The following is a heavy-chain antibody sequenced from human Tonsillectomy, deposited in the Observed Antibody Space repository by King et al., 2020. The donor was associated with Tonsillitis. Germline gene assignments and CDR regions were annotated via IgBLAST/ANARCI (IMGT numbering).Heavy chain of an antibody. CDR2: IRYDGSNT. J-gene: IGHJ4*02. V-gene: IGHV3-30*02. D-gene: IGHD3-22*01. CDR1: GFTFTTYG. Sequence: VQLVESGGGVVQPGGSLRLSCAASGFTFTTYGMHWVRQAPGKGLEWVAFIRYDGSNTYFADSVKGRFTISRDNSKNTLYLQMNSLRAEDTAVYYCAKVGETDYHDSSGYIFDSWGQGTLVTVSS. CDR3: AKVGETDYHDSSGYIFDS.